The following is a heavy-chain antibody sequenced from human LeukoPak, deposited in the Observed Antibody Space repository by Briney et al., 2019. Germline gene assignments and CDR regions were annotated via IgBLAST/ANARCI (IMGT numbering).Heavy chain of an antibody. CDR1: GGSICSYY. J-gene: IGHJ3*02. D-gene: IGHD3-10*01. Sequence: SETLSLTCTVSGGSICSYYWSWIRQPPGKGMEWIGYIYYSGSTNYNPSLKSRVTISVDTSKNQFSLKLSSVTAADTAVYYCARVARWFGELINAFDIWGQGTMVTVSS. V-gene: IGHV4-59*01. CDR2: IYYSGST. CDR3: ARVARWFGELINAFDI.